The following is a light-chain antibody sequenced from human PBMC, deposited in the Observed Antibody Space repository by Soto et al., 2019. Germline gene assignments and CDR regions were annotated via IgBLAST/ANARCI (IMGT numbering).Light chain of an antibody. CDR3: SSYAGSMNLI. Sequence: QSVLTQPPSASGSPGQSVTISCTGSSSDVGGHNHVSWYQQHPGKAPKLMIYEVSKRPSGVPDRFSGSKSVNTASLTVSGLKAEDEADYYCSSYAGSMNLIFGGGTKVTVL. J-gene: IGLJ2*01. V-gene: IGLV2-8*01. CDR2: EVS. CDR1: SSDVGGHNH.